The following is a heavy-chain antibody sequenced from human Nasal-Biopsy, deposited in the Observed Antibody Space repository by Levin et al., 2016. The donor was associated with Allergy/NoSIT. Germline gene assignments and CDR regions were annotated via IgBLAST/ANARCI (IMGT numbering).Heavy chain of an antibody. Sequence: SETLSLTCAVSGGSFSGYQWSWFRQPPGKGLEWIGEINHRGTTKYNPSLKSRVTILVDPSKNQFALNLNSVTAADTAVYYCARFGSEGSDHPWGQGILVTVSS. CDR2: INHRGTT. CDR1: GGSFSGYQ. J-gene: IGHJ5*02. V-gene: IGHV4-34*01. D-gene: IGHD2-21*02. CDR3: ARFGSEGSDHP.